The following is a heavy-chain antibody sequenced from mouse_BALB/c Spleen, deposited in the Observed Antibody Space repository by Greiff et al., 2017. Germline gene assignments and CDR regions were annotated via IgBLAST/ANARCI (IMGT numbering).Heavy chain of an antibody. Sequence: EVMLVESGGGLVKPGGSLKLSCAASGFTFSSYTMSWVRQTPEKRLEWVATISSGGGNTYYPDSVKGRFTISRDNAKNNLYLQMSSLRSEDTALYYCARSKTARAKDYAMDYWGQGTSVTVSS. D-gene: IGHD3-2*01. CDR3: ARSKTARAKDYAMDY. CDR2: ISSGGGNT. J-gene: IGHJ4*01. V-gene: IGHV5-9*03. CDR1: GFTFSSYT.